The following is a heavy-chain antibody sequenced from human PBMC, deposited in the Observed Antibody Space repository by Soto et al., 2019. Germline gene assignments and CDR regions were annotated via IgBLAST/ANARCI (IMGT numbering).Heavy chain of an antibody. CDR2: VDYSGTA. CDR1: SGSISVTNVF. V-gene: IGHV4-39*01. Sequence: SETLSLTCTVSSGSISVTNVFWGWVRQPPGKGLEWIGNVDYSGTAYFSPSLATRVTFHVDTSKNQFPLTLYSVTAADTAVYYCARITGRHLDYWGQGILVTVSS. D-gene: IGHD1-20*01. CDR3: ARITGRHLDY. J-gene: IGHJ4*02.